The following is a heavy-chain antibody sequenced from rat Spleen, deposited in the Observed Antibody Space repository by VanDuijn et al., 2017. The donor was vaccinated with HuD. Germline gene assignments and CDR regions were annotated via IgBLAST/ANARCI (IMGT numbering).Heavy chain of an antibody. CDR2: ISYDGSST. V-gene: IGHV5-7*01. CDR1: GFTFSNYD. J-gene: IGHJ2*01. Sequence: EVQLVESGGGLVQPGRSMKLSCAASGFTFSNYDMAWVRQAPKKGLEWVATISYDGSSTNYRDSVKGRFTISRDNAKSTLYLQMDSLRSEDTATYYCARHTYSSYYFDYWRQGVMVTVSS. CDR3: ARHTYSSYYFDY. D-gene: IGHD1-8*01.